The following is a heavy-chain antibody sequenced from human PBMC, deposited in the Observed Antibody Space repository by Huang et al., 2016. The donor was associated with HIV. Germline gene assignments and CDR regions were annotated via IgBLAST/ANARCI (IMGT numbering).Heavy chain of an antibody. V-gene: IGHV1-69*13. Sequence: QVQLVQSGAEVKTPGSSVKVSCKASGGTFSKSAISGVRQAPGQGLEWMGGIIPRFGTPNYARKFQGRVTISAEDSTSTTYVEVSSLRSEDTALYYCARGQLGSYGDYDVLYWGQGTLVTVSS. J-gene: IGHJ4*02. CDR3: ARGQLGSYGDYDVLY. CDR2: IIPRFGTP. D-gene: IGHD4-17*01. CDR1: GGTFSKSA.